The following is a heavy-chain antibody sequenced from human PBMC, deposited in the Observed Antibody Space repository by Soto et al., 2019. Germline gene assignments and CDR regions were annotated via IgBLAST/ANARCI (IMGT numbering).Heavy chain of an antibody. Sequence: ASVKVSCKASGGAFSSYAISWVRQAPGQGLEWMGGVIPIFGTANYAQKFQGRVTITADESTSTAYMELSSLRSEDTAVYYCARRAWDPRAVAGSAYPSDYYYYGMDVWGQGTTVTVSS. D-gene: IGHD6-19*01. J-gene: IGHJ6*02. CDR3: ARRAWDPRAVAGSAYPSDYYYYGMDV. CDR2: VIPIFGTA. CDR1: GGAFSSYA. V-gene: IGHV1-69*13.